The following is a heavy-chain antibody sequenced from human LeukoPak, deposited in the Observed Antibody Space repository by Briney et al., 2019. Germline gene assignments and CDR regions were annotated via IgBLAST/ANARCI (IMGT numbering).Heavy chain of an antibody. CDR3: ARVRYDSSGYYYTVGLFDY. CDR1: GFTFSNYG. D-gene: IGHD3-22*01. J-gene: IGHJ4*02. Sequence: GGSLRLSCVASGFTFSNYGMHWVRQAPGKGLEWVSSISSSSSYIYYADSVKGRFTISRDNAKNSLYLQMNSLRAEDTAVYYCARVRYDSSGYYYTVGLFDYWGQGTLVTVSS. CDR2: ISSSSSYI. V-gene: IGHV3-21*01.